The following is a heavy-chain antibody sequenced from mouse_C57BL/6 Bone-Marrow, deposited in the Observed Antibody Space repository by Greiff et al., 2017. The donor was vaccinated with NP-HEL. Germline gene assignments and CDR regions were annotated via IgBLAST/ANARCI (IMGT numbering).Heavy chain of an antibody. CDR1: GFSLTSYG. CDR3: ARNSYDYDVTY. CDR2: IWSGGST. D-gene: IGHD2-4*01. V-gene: IGHV2-2*01. J-gene: IGHJ3*01. Sequence: VQLQQSGPGLVQPSQSLSITCTVSGFSLTSYGVHWVRQSPGKGLEWLGVIWSGGSTAYNAAFISRLSISKDNSKSQVFFKMNSLQADDTAIYYCARNSYDYDVTYWGQGTLVTVSA.